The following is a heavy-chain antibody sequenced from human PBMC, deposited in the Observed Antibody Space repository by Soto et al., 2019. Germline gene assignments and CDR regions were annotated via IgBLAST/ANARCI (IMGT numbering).Heavy chain of an antibody. Sequence: ASVKVSCKASGYTFTGYYMHWVRQAPGQGLVWMGWINPNSGGTNYAQKFQGRVTMTRDTSISTAYMELSRLRSDDTAVYYCARDGANYDFWSGYYIEYYWFDPWGQGTLVTVSS. J-gene: IGHJ5*02. CDR2: INPNSGGT. V-gene: IGHV1-2*02. D-gene: IGHD3-3*01. CDR3: ARDGANYDFWSGYYIEYYWFDP. CDR1: GYTFTGYY.